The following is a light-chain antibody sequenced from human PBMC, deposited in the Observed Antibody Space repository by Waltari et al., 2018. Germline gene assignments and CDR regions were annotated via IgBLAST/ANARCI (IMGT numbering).Light chain of an antibody. J-gene: IGKJ1*01. Sequence: DIVLPQSPGPLSLSPGERATPSCRASESLSSTYLGWYQQKPGQAPRLLIYGASRRATGIPDRFSGSGSGTDFTLTISRLEPEDFAVYYCQQYGSSPWTFGQGTKVDIQ. CDR3: QQYGSSPWT. V-gene: IGKV3-20*01. CDR1: ESLSSTY. CDR2: GAS.